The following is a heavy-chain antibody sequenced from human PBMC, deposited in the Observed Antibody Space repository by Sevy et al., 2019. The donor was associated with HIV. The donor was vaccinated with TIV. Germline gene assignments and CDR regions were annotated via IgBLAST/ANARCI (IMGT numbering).Heavy chain of an antibody. J-gene: IGHJ4*02. D-gene: IGHD3-3*01. CDR2: FDPEDGER. Sequence: ASVKVSCKLSGYTLTQLSMHWLRQAPGKGLEWLGSFDPEDGERIYAQKFQGRFTMTEETSTDTAYMELSSLRSEDTAIYYCATGREYYEGNSGYFDYWGQGTLVTVSS. CDR1: GYTLTQLS. CDR3: ATGREYYEGNSGYFDY. V-gene: IGHV1-24*01.